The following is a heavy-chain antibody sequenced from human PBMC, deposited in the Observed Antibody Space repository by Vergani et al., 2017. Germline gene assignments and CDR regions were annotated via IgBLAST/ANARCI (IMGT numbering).Heavy chain of an antibody. V-gene: IGHV4-39*01. Sequence: QLQLQESGPGLVKPSVTLSLTCTVSGGSISSSSYYWGWIRQPPGKGLEWIGSIYYSGSTYYNPSLKSRVTISVDTSKNQFSLKLSSVTAADTAVYYCARHDHDSSGYYPYYFDYWGQGTLVTVSS. J-gene: IGHJ4*02. CDR1: GGSISSSSYY. CDR2: IYYSGST. CDR3: ARHDHDSSGYYPYYFDY. D-gene: IGHD3-22*01.